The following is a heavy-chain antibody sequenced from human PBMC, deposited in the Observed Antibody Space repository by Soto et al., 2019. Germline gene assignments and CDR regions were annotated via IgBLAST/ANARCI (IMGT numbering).Heavy chain of an antibody. J-gene: IGHJ4*02. V-gene: IGHV4-59*08. CDR3: AIPEEPLDSWAPLGY. CDR2: IYYSGST. D-gene: IGHD1-1*01. CDR1: GGSISSYY. Sequence: PSETLSLICTVSGGSISSYYWSWIRQPPGKGLEWIGYIYYSGSTNYNPSLKSRVTISVDTSKNQFSLKLSSVTAADTAVYYCAIPEEPLDSWAPLGYWGQGTLVTVSS.